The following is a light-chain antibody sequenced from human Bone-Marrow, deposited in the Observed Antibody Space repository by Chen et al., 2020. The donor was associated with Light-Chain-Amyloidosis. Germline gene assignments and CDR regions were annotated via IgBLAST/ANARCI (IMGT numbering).Light chain of an antibody. CDR1: SSNIGSNY. V-gene: IGLV1-47*01. Sequence: QPVLPHPPSASATPGQRITISCSGSSSNIGSNYVYWYQQLPGTAPKLLIYRNNQRPSGVPDRFSGSKSGTSASLAISGLRSEDEADYYCAAWDDSLSGDWVFGGGTKLTVL. J-gene: IGLJ3*02. CDR2: RNN. CDR3: AAWDDSLSGDWV.